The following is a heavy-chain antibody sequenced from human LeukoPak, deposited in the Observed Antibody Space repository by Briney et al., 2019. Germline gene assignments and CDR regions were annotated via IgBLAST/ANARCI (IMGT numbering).Heavy chain of an antibody. CDR1: GFSLCDYY. CDR2: ITSSGSTI. Sequence: SGGSLRLSCAASGFSLCDYYMSWMRQAPGKGRVWVSYITSSGSTIYYADSVKGRFTVSRDNTKNSLYLQMDSLSAEDTAVYYCARDRTVTSAYYYYYMDVWGKGTTVTVSS. V-gene: IGHV3-11*01. CDR3: ARDRTVTSAYYYYYMDV. D-gene: IGHD4-17*01. J-gene: IGHJ6*03.